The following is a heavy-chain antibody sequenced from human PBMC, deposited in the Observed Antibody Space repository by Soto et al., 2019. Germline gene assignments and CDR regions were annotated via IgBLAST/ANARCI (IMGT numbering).Heavy chain of an antibody. CDR1: GGTFSSYT. V-gene: IGHV1-69*08. CDR3: ARDPYHVLMVNAPNLYGMDV. J-gene: IGHJ6*02. Sequence: QVQLVQSGAEVKKPGSSVKVSCKASGGTFSSYTISWVRQAPGQGLEWMGRIIPILGIANYAQKFQGRVTITADKSTSTAYMELSSLRSEDTAVYYCARDPYHVLMVNAPNLYGMDVWGQGTTVTVSS. CDR2: IIPILGIA. D-gene: IGHD2-8*01.